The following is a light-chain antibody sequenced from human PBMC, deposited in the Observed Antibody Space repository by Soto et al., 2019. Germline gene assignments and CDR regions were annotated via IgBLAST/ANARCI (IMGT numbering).Light chain of an antibody. CDR1: SSNIGSNY. CDR2: ANN. J-gene: IGLJ1*01. CDR3: AAWDDSLSGSYV. Sequence: QSVLTQPPSASGTPGQRVTISCSGSSSNIGSNYVYWYQQLPGTAPKLLIYANNQRPSGVPDRFSGSKSDTSASLAISGLRSEDEADYYCAAWDDSLSGSYVFGTGTKLTVL. V-gene: IGLV1-47*01.